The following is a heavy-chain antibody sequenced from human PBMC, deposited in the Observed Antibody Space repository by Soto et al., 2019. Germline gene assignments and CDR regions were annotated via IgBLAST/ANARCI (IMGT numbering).Heavy chain of an antibody. CDR3: ARSHPDYDFWSGYSVALDP. D-gene: IGHD3-3*01. CDR1: GGSISSYY. Sequence: PSETLSLTCTVSGGSISSYYWSWIRQPPGKGLEWIGYIYYSGSTNYNPSLKSRVTISVDTSKNQFSLKLSSVTAADTAVYYCARSHPDYDFWSGYSVALDPWGQGTLVTVS. V-gene: IGHV4-59*08. J-gene: IGHJ5*02. CDR2: IYYSGST.